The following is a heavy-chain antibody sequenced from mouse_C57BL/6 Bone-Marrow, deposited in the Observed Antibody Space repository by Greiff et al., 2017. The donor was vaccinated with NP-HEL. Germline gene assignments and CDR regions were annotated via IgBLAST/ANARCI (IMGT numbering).Heavy chain of an antibody. Sequence: EVQLVESGGGLVQPGGSLKLSCAASGFTFSDYYMYWVRQTPEKRLEWVAYISNGGGSTYYPDTVKGRFTISRDNAKNTLYLQMSRLKSEDTAMYYCARHGGVATGYFDVWGTGTTVTVSS. J-gene: IGHJ1*03. CDR3: ARHGGVATGYFDV. CDR2: ISNGGGST. CDR1: GFTFSDYY. V-gene: IGHV5-12*01. D-gene: IGHD1-1*01.